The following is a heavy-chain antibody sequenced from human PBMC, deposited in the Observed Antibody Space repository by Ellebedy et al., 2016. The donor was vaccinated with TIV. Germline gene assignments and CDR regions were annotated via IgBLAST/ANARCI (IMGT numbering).Heavy chain of an antibody. D-gene: IGHD3-9*01. V-gene: IGHV3-23*01. CDR1: GFNVSNTA. Sequence: GESLKISCVVSGFNVSNTAMTWVRQAPGQPLEWVASIRDGGRMSHYAAPVLGRVTISRDDSRNTLSLEIRSLQVEETAIYYCTKSRFDWLWGQGALVTVSS. CDR2: IRDGGRMS. CDR3: TKSRFDWL. J-gene: IGHJ1*01.